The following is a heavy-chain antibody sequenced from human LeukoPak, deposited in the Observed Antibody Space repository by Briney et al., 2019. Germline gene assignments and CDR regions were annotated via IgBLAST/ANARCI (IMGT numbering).Heavy chain of an antibody. D-gene: IGHD3-22*01. J-gene: IGHJ4*02. Sequence: ASVTVSCKASGYTFSSYGISWVRQAPGQGLEWRGWISAYNGNTNYAQKLQGRVTMTTDTSTSTAYMELRSLRSDDTAVYYCARTYYYDSSGSADYWGQGTLVTVSS. CDR2: ISAYNGNT. CDR3: ARTYYYDSSGSADY. V-gene: IGHV1-18*01. CDR1: GYTFSSYG.